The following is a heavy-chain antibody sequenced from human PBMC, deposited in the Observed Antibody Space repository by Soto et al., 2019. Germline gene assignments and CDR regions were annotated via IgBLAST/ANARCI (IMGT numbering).Heavy chain of an antibody. D-gene: IGHD3-10*01. CDR3: AKGRGGSGSLTPRVDF. V-gene: IGHV3-23*01. CDR1: GFTINNYA. Sequence: ELQLLESGGGLVQHGGFLRLSCAASGFTINNYAMTWVRQAPGKGLEWVSAISGGGDTTSYADSVKGRFTVSRDGSKNTLYLQMSSLRAEDTALYYCAKGRGGSGSLTPRVDFWGQGTLVTVSS. CDR2: ISGGGDTT. J-gene: IGHJ4*02.